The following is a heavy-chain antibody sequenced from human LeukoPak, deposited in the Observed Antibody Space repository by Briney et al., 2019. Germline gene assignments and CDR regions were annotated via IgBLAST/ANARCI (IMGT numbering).Heavy chain of an antibody. V-gene: IGHV3-11*01. D-gene: IGHD2-8*01. CDR2: ISGSGSTK. Sequence: GGSLRLSCVAFAITFSDYSMSWNRLAPGKGLEWVSYISGSGSTKYYADSVKGRFTISRDNAKNSLYLQMNSLRAEDTAVYYCARGGYCSNVVCYTSRSLDYWGQGTLVTVSS. J-gene: IGHJ4*02. CDR3: ARGGYCSNVVCYTSRSLDY. CDR1: AITFSDYS.